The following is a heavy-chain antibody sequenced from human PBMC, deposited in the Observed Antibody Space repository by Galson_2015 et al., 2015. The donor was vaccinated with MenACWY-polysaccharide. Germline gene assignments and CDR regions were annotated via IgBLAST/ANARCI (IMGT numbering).Heavy chain of an antibody. CDR2: ISSSSSTI. CDR3: ARLHCSSTSCYPTDYYYYGMDV. V-gene: IGHV3-48*01. D-gene: IGHD2-2*01. CDR1: GFTFSSYS. J-gene: IGHJ6*02. Sequence: SLRLSCAASGFTFSSYSMNWVRQAPGKGLEWVLYISSSSSTIYYADSVKGRFTISRDNAKNSLFLQMNSLRAEDTAVYYCARLHCSSTSCYPTDYYYYGMDVWGQGTTVTVSS.